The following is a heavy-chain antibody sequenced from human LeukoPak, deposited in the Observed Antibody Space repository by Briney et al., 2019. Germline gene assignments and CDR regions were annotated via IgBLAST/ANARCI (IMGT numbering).Heavy chain of an antibody. Sequence: PSETLSLTCTVSGGSVSSYYWSWIRQPPGKGLEWIGDIYYSGSTNYNPSLKSRVTISVDTSKNQFSLRLSSVTAADTAVYYSARLASGSYGPLTPFDYWGQGTLVTVSS. CDR3: ARLASGSYGPLTPFDY. CDR1: GGSVSSYY. J-gene: IGHJ4*02. CDR2: IYYSGST. D-gene: IGHD1-26*01. V-gene: IGHV4-59*08.